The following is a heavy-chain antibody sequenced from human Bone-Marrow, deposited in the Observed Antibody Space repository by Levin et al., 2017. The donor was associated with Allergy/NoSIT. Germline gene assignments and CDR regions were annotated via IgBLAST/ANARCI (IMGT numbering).Heavy chain of an antibody. D-gene: IGHD3-22*01. CDR2: INHSGNT. CDR3: ASGRRIAEWTVSILNYYYYASDV. CDR1: NGSFSDFH. V-gene: IGHV4-34*01. Sequence: SETLSLTCTVHNGSFSDFHWTWIRQTPRQGLEWIGDINHSGNTSYNPSLKSRVTITLDMSKFQFSLRLRSVTAADTAVYYCASGRRIAEWTVSILNYYYYASDVWGQGTTVIVSS. J-gene: IGHJ6*02.